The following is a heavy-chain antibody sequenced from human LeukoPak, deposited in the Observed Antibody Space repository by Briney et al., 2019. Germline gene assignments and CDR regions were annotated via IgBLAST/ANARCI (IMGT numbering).Heavy chain of an antibody. V-gene: IGHV3-7*03. Sequence: PGGSLRLSCAASGFIFSSYSMNWVRQAPGKGLEWVANIKKDGSEKKYVDSVKGRFTISRDNAKNSLYLQMNNLRGEDTAAYYCVKARYFDWELNFDYWGQGALVTVSS. CDR1: GFIFSSYS. CDR2: IKKDGSEK. J-gene: IGHJ4*02. CDR3: VKARYFDWELNFDY. D-gene: IGHD3-9*01.